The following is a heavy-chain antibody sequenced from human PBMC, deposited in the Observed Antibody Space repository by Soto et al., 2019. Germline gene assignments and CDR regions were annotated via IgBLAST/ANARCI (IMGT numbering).Heavy chain of an antibody. V-gene: IGHV3-30-3*01. D-gene: IGHD2-2*02. CDR2: ISYDGSNK. CDR1: RFIFSSYA. Sequence: QVQLVESGGGVVQPGRSLRLSCAASRFIFSSYAMHWVRQAPGKGLEWVAVISYDGSNKYYADSVKGRFTISRDNSKNTLYLQMNSLRAEDTAVYYCASTYCSSTSCYNYYYGMDVWGQGTTVTVSS. J-gene: IGHJ6*02. CDR3: ASTYCSSTSCYNYYYGMDV.